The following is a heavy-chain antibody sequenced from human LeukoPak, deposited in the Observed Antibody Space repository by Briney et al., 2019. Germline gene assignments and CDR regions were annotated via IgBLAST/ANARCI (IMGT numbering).Heavy chain of an antibody. CDR2: IYSGGST. CDR3: ARGAYFDWLSAFDY. Sequence: GGSLRLSCAASGFTVSSNYMSWVRQAPGKGLEWVSVIYSGGSTYYADSVKGRFTISRDNSKNTLYLQMNSLRAEDTAVYYCARGAYFDWLSAFDYWGQGTLVTVSS. V-gene: IGHV3-66*01. CDR1: GFTVSSNY. D-gene: IGHD3-9*01. J-gene: IGHJ4*02.